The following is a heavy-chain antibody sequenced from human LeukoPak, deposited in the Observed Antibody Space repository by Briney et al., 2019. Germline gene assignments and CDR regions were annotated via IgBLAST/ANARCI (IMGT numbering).Heavy chain of an antibody. CDR3: ARVGSERWLRLSPVDY. J-gene: IGHJ4*02. CDR1: GFTFSSYS. Sequence: GGSLRLSCAASGFTFSSYSMNWVRQAPGKGLEWVSYISSSSSTIYYADSVKGRFTISRDNAKNSLYLQMNSLRAEDTAVYYCARVGSERWLRLSPVDYWGQGTLVTVSS. CDR2: ISSSSSTI. D-gene: IGHD5-12*01. V-gene: IGHV3-48*01.